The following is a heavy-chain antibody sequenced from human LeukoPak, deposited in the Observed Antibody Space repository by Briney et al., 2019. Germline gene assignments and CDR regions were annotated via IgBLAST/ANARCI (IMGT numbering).Heavy chain of an antibody. V-gene: IGHV1-18*01. CDR2: ISAYNGNT. CDR3: ASPSLYDYLRGTYRYTKDAFDI. J-gene: IGHJ3*02. D-gene: IGHD3-16*02. Sequence: VASVKVSCKASGYTFTSYGISWVRQAPGQGLEWMGWISAYNGNTNYAQKLQGRVTMTTDTSTSTAYMELRSLRSDDTAVYYCASPSLYDYLRGTYRYTKDAFDIWGQGTLVTVSS. CDR1: GYTFTSYG.